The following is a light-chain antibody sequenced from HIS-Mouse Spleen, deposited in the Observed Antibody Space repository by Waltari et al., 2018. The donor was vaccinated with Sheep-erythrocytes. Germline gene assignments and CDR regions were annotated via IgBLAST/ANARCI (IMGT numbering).Light chain of an antibody. CDR3: QQRSNWPPIT. CDR2: DAS. J-gene: IGKJ5*01. CDR1: QSVSSY. Sequence: EIVLTQSPATLSLSPGERATLSCRASQSVSSYLAWYQQKPGQAPRLLIYDASNRATGTDFTLTISILEPEDFAVYYCQQRSNWPPITFGQGTRLEIK. V-gene: IGKV3-11*01.